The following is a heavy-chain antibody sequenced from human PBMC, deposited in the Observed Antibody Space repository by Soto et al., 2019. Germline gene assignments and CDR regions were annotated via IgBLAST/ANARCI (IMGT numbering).Heavy chain of an antibody. V-gene: IGHV1-18*01. CDR1: GYTFTSYG. CDR3: ARDLTDFWSGYPSPNWFDP. CDR2: ISPYNGNT. D-gene: IGHD3-3*01. J-gene: IGHJ5*02. Sequence: ASVKVSCKASGYTFTSYGISWVRQAPGQGLEWMAWISPYNGNTNYAQKLQGRVTMTTDTSTSTAYMELRSMRSDDTAVYYCARDLTDFWSGYPSPNWFDPWGQGTLVTVYS.